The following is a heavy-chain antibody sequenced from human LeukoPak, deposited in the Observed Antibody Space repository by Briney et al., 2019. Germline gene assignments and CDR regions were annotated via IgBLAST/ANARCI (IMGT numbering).Heavy chain of an antibody. Sequence: GRSLRLSCAASGFTFSSYGMHWVRQAPGKGLEWVAVASYDGSNKYYADSVKGRFTISRVNSKNTLYLQMNGLRAEDTAVYYCAKDGGCSSTTCYSPYYFDYWGQGTLVTVSS. CDR3: AKDGGCSSTTCYSPYYFDY. CDR1: GFTFSSYG. J-gene: IGHJ4*02. D-gene: IGHD2-2*01. V-gene: IGHV3-30*18. CDR2: ASYDGSNK.